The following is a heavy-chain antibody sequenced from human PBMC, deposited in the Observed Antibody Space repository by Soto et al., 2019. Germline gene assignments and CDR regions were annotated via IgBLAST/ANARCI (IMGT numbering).Heavy chain of an antibody. CDR3: ARGLTMLRGVMDS. CDR2: IYYTGGA. V-gene: IGHV4-31*03. CDR1: GVSISSGGDY. J-gene: IGHJ4*02. D-gene: IGHD3-10*01. Sequence: QVQLQESGPGLVKASETLSLNCTVSGVSISSGGDYWSWIRQRPGKGLEWIGYIYYTGGAYYNPSPKSRLTLSVDTARSQFSLKLTSVTAADTAVYFCARGLTMLRGVMDSWGQGTLVTVSS.